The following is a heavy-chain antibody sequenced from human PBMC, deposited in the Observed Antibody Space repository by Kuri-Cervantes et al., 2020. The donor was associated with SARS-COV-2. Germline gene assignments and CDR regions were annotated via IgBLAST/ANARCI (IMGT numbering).Heavy chain of an antibody. V-gene: IGHV1-69*04. D-gene: IGHD2-2*02. CDR3: ARGDSRCRGSSCYNF. CDR2: IIPILGTA. J-gene: IGHJ4*02. Sequence: SVKVSCKASGGTFSSYAISWVRQAPGQGLEWMGRIIPILGTANYAQKFQGRVTITADKSTSTAYMELSSLRSEDTAVYYCARGDSRCRGSSCYNFWGQGTLVTVSS. CDR1: GGTFSSYA.